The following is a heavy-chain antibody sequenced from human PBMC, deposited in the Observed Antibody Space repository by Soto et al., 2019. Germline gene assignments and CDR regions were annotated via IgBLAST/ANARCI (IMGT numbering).Heavy chain of an antibody. V-gene: IGHV4-31*03. CDR3: ARDKLRDSNGYYGPSRFYAFAI. Sequence: PSETLSLTCTVSGGSISSGGYYWNWIRQHPGKGLEWIGYIYHSGSTYYNPSLKSRVTISVDSPSNQFSLRLSSVTAADTAVYYCARDKLRDSNGYYGPSRFYAFAIWGQGTMVTVSS. CDR2: IYHSGST. J-gene: IGHJ3*02. CDR1: GGSISSGGYY. D-gene: IGHD3-22*01.